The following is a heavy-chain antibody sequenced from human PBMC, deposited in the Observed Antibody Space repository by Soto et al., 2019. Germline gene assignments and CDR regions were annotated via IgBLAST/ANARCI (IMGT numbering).Heavy chain of an antibody. V-gene: IGHV5-51*01. CDR3: ARQGDMAATPADAFDI. J-gene: IGHJ3*02. CDR2: IYPGDSDA. Sequence: CKVSGNTFINHWIAWVRQMPGKGLEWMGIIYPGDSDARYSPSFGGQVTISVDKSITTAYLQWSSLEASDSAMYYCARQGDMAATPADAFDIWGQGTMVTVSS. D-gene: IGHD3-16*01. CDR1: GNTFINHW.